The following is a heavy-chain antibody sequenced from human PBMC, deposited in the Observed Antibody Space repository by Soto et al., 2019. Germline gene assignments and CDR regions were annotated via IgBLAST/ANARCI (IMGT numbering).Heavy chain of an antibody. D-gene: IGHD1-26*01. Sequence: QVQLVQSGAEVKKSGASVKISCKASGYSFTGYYIHWVRQAPGQGFEWMGEISPNSGGTKYAQKLQGRVTMTTDTSTSTAYMELRSLRSDDTAVYYCARDFPASGSYRSDYFDYWGQGTLVTVSS. CDR3: ARDFPASGSYRSDYFDY. CDR2: ISPNSGGT. CDR1: GYSFTGYY. V-gene: IGHV1-2*02. J-gene: IGHJ4*02.